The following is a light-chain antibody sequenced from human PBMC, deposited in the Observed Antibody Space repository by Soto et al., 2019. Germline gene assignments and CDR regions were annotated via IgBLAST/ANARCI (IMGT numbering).Light chain of an antibody. CDR3: CSYASSSTL. V-gene: IGLV2-23*03. CDR2: EGT. CDR1: TSDVGGYNL. Sequence: QSALTQPASVSGSPGQSITISCSGTTSDVGGYNLVSWYQQHTAKAPKLLIYEGTQRPSGVSSRFSGSKSGNTASLTISGLQAEDEADYYCCSYASSSTLFGTGTKVTVL. J-gene: IGLJ1*01.